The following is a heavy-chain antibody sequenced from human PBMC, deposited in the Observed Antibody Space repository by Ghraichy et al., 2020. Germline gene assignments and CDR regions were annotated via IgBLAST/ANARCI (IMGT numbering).Heavy chain of an antibody. V-gene: IGHV1-8*01. CDR2: TNPNTGNT. CDR1: GYTFTTYD. CDR3: ARAHKYYDSSGYYLYYFDY. D-gene: IGHD3-22*01. J-gene: IGHJ4*02. Sequence: ALVKVSCKASGYTFTTYDINWVRQATGQGLEWMGWTNPNTGNTGYVQKFQGRVTMTSDTSISTAYMELSSLRSEDTAVYYCARAHKYYDSSGYYLYYFDYWGQGTLVTVSS.